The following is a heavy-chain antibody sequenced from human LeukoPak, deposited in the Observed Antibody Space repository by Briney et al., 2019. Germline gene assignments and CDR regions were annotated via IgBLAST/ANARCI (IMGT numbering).Heavy chain of an antibody. V-gene: IGHV3-15*01. CDR1: GFTFSNAW. Sequence: RSGGSLRLSCAASGFTFSNAWMSWVRQAPGKGLEWVGRIKSKTDGGTTDYAAPVKGRFTISRDDSKNTLYLQMNSLKTEDTAVYYCTTSLGVWFGELVIDYWGQGTLVTVSS. CDR2: IKSKTDGGTT. D-gene: IGHD3-10*01. CDR3: TTSLGVWFGELVIDY. J-gene: IGHJ4*02.